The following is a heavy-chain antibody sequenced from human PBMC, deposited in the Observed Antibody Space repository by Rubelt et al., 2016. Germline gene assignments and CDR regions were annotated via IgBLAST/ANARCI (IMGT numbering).Heavy chain of an antibody. Sequence: QVQLQESGPGLVKPSETLSLTSTVSGGSISSYYWSWIRQPPGKGLEWIGYLYYSGSINYNPLLKCRVSISVDTSKNQVALKLSSVMAADMSLYYGTSRWIAAAGSWLDAWCQGTLGSVSS. D-gene: IGHD6-13*01. J-gene: IGHJ5*02. V-gene: IGHV4-59*01. CDR3: TSRWIAAAGSWLDA. CDR1: GGSISSYY. CDR2: LYYSGSI.